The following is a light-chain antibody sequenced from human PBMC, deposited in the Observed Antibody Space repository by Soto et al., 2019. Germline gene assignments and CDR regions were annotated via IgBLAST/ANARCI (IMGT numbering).Light chain of an antibody. CDR3: QHYDSLTIT. CDR1: QSLSGRS. V-gene: IGKV3-20*01. CDR2: GAS. J-gene: IGKJ5*01. Sequence: IVLTQSPGTLSLSPGERAALSCGASQSLSGRSLAWYQQKPGQPPRLLIYGASSRATGIPDRFSGSGSGTDFTLTISRLETEDFAVFYCQHYDSLTITFGQGTRLEIK.